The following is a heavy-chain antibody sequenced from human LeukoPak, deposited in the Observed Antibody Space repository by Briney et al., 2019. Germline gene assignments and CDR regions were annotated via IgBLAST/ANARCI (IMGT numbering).Heavy chain of an antibody. CDR1: GFTFDDYA. Sequence: GGSLRLSCAASGFTFDDYAMHWVRQAPGKGLEWVSGISWNSGSINYADSVKGRFTISRDNAKNSLYLQMNSLRAEDMALYYCARVPGPLRFSYAFDIWGQGTMVTVSS. CDR3: ARVPGPLRFSYAFDI. D-gene: IGHD3-3*01. CDR2: ISWNSGSI. V-gene: IGHV3-9*03. J-gene: IGHJ3*02.